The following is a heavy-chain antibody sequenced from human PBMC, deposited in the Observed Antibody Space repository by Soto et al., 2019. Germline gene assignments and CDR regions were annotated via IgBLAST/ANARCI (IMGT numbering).Heavy chain of an antibody. J-gene: IGHJ6*02. CDR1: GYSFTSDW. CDR2: IYPGDSDT. V-gene: IGHV5-51*01. D-gene: IGHD4-4*01. Sequence: GESLKISCKGSGYSFTSDWIGWVLQMPGKGLEWMGIIYPGDSDTRYSPSFQGQVTISADKSISTAYLQWSSLKASDTAMYYCARHKGSNHGKDYYYYGMDVWGQGTTVTVSS. CDR3: ARHKGSNHGKDYYYYGMDV.